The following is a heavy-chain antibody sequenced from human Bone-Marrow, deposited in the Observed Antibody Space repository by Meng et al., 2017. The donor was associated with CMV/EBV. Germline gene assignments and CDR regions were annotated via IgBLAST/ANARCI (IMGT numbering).Heavy chain of an antibody. Sequence: GESLKISCAVSGFTFTKHWMHWVRQAPGKGLEWVSRINGDATRTSYVDSVEGRFTITRDNAKNTVHLQMNSLGVEDTAVYYCARDGGSTFFDYWGQGGLVTVSS. D-gene: IGHD3-16*01. J-gene: IGHJ4*02. V-gene: IGHV3-74*01. CDR1: GFTFTKHW. CDR2: INGDATRT. CDR3: ARDGGSTFFDY.